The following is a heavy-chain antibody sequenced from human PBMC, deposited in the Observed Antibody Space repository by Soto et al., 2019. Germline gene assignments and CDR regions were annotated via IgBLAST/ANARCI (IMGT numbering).Heavy chain of an antibody. CDR2: ISSSGSTI. CDR1: GFTFSDYY. V-gene: IGHV3-11*01. J-gene: IGHJ6*02. CDR3: ATYCDTTSCYGTGYYYYGMDV. D-gene: IGHD2-2*01. Sequence: NPGGSLRLSCAASGFTFSDYYMSWIRQAPGKGLEWVSYISSSGSTIYYAESVKGRFTISRDNAKNSLHLQMNSLRAEDSAVYYCATYCDTTSCYGTGYYYYGMDVWGQGTTVTVSS.